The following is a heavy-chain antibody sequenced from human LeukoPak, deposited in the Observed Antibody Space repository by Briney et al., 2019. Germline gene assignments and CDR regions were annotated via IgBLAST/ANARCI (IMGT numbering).Heavy chain of an antibody. V-gene: IGHV3-15*01. D-gene: IGHD2-2*02. CDR2: IKSNTDGGTT. J-gene: IGHJ4*02. CDR1: GFTFSNAW. CDR3: TTVRIVVVPAAIPGNY. Sequence: GGSLRLSCAASGFTFSNAWMSWVRQAPWKGLEWVGRIKSNTDGGTTDYAAPVKGRFTISRDDSKNTLYLQMNGLKTEDTAVYYCTTVRIVVVPAAIPGNYWGQGTLVTVSS.